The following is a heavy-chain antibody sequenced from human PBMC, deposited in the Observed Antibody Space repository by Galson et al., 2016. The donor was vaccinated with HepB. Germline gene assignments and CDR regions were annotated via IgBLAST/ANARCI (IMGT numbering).Heavy chain of an antibody. CDR2: IKQDGSEK. Sequence: SLRLSCAGSGFTFSSYWLNWVRQVPGKGLEWVANIKQDGSEKYYVDSVQGRFIISRDNAKNSLYLQMNGLRTEDTAVYYCARSPLQLRYYYDHHGYYPQWGQGTLVTVSS. CDR3: ARSPLQLRYYYDHHGYYPQ. D-gene: IGHD3-22*01. CDR1: GFTFSSYW. J-gene: IGHJ4*02. V-gene: IGHV3-7*04.